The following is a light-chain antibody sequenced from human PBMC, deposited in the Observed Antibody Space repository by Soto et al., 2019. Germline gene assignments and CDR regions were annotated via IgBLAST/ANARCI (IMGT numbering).Light chain of an antibody. CDR3: QQRYSSPYT. Sequence: IQMTQSPSSLSASVGDSVTVTCRASQSINIYLNWYQQKPGKAPTLLIYGASSLQIGVPSRFTGGGSRTDFTLNISSLQPEDFATYYCQQRYSSPYTFGQGTKLEIK. V-gene: IGKV1-39*01. CDR1: QSINIY. CDR2: GAS. J-gene: IGKJ2*01.